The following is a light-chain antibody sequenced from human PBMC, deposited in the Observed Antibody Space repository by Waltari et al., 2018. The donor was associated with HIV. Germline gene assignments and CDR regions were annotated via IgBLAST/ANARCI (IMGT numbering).Light chain of an antibody. Sequence: QSVLTQPPSASGNPGQRVTLSCSGNSSNLGTPTVIWYQQLPGAAPPLLLYGHLQRPSGVPDRFSVSKSATSASLVISDLHSDDEGTYYCEAWDDSVTGPVFGGGTKLTVL. J-gene: IGLJ3*02. CDR1: SSNLGTPT. CDR3: EAWDDSVTGPV. CDR2: GHL. V-gene: IGLV1-44*01.